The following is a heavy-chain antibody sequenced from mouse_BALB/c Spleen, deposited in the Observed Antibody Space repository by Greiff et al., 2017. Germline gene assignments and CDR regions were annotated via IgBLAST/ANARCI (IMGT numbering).Heavy chain of an antibody. V-gene: IGHV14-1*02. CDR1: GFNIKDYY. J-gene: IGHJ3*01. CDR3: ARGAFAY. CDR2: IDPENGNT. Sequence: VQLKESGAELVRPGALVKLSCKASGFNIKDYYMHWVKQRPEQGLEWIGWIDPENGNTIYDPKFQGKASITADTSSNTAYLQLSSLTSEDTAVYYCARGAFAYWGQGTLVTVSA.